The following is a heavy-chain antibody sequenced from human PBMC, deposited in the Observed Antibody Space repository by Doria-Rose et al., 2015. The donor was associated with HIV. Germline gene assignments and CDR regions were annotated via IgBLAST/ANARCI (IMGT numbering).Heavy chain of an antibody. J-gene: IGHJ4*02. V-gene: IGHV1-18*01. D-gene: IGHD3-22*01. CDR3: VRDPPYFYDSRGSLPAY. Sequence: LEWMGWISGYNGNTNYAQKFLGRVTMTTDTSTSTGYMDLRSLRSDDTAVYYCVRDPPYFYDSRGSLPAYWGQGTLVTVSP. CDR2: ISGYNGNT.